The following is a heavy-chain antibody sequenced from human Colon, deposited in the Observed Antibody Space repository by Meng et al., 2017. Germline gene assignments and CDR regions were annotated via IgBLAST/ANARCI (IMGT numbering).Heavy chain of an antibody. CDR2: IKQGGSET. CDR1: GLTLSDYW. Sequence: GESLKISCAASGLTLSDYWMTWARQAPGKGLEWVATIKQGGSETYYVDSVKGRFTISRDNAKNSLYLQMNSLRAEDTAVYYCVRADRDGYNRDSWGQGTLVTVSS. J-gene: IGHJ4*02. V-gene: IGHV3-7*01. D-gene: IGHD5-24*01. CDR3: VRADRDGYNRDS.